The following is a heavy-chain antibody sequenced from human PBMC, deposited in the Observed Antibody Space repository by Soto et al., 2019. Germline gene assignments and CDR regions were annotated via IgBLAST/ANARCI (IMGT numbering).Heavy chain of an antibody. CDR3: ARGGVY. D-gene: IGHD2-8*01. V-gene: IGHV3-48*03. Sequence: GGSLRLSCAASGFTFGSHEMNWIRQAPGKGLEWVSYISSSGTTMYYADSVKGRFTISRDNAKNSLFLQMNSLRAEDTALYYCARGGVYWGQGTLVTVSS. CDR1: GFTFGSHE. CDR2: ISSSGTTM. J-gene: IGHJ4*02.